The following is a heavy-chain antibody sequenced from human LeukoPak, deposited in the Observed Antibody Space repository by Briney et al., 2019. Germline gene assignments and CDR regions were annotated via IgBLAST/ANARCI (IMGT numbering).Heavy chain of an antibody. V-gene: IGHV1-46*01. CDR3: ASSGRPYYYDSSGYYPDY. CDR1: GYTFTSYY. J-gene: IGHJ4*02. D-gene: IGHD3-22*01. CDR2: INPSGGST. Sequence: ASVKVSCKASGYTFTSYYMHWVRQAPGQGFEWMGIINPSGGSTSYAQKFQGRVTMTRDTSTSTVYMELSSLRSEDTAVYYCASSGRPYYYDSSGYYPDYWGQGTLVTVSS.